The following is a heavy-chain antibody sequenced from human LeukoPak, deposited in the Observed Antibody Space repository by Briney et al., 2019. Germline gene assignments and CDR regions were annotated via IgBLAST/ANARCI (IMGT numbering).Heavy chain of an antibody. V-gene: IGHV5-51*01. CDR2: IYPGDSDT. CDR1: GYRFTTYW. J-gene: IGHJ6*02. Sequence: GESLKISCEGSGYRFTTYWIGWVRQMPGKGLEWMGVIYPGDSDTTYSPSFQGQVTISADKSNNTAYLQRSSLKASDTATYYCARRAYYNYGLDVWGQGTTVTVSS. CDR3: ARRAYYNYGLDV.